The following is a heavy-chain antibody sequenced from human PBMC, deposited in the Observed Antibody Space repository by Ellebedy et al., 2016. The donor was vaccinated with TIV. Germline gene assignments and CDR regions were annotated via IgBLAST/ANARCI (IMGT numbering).Heavy chain of an antibody. Sequence: SETLSLXXTVSGGSISSGGYYWSWIRQHPGKGLEWIGYIYYSGSTYYNPSLKSRVTISVDTSKNQFSLKLNSVTAADTAVYYCARMFSSGWDWFNPWGQGTLVTVSS. D-gene: IGHD6-19*01. J-gene: IGHJ5*02. V-gene: IGHV4-31*03. CDR3: ARMFSSGWDWFNP. CDR1: GGSISSGGYY. CDR2: IYYSGST.